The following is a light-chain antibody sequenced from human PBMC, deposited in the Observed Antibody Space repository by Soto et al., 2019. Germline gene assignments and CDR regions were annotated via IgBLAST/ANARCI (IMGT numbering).Light chain of an antibody. V-gene: IGLV2-14*01. Sequence: SLLTQPPSLSWAPGPSITISLPGTSRVVGGYNYVSWYQQHPGKAPKLMVYDVRNRPSGVSNRFSGSKSVNTASLTISGLQAEDEADYYCSSYTTISTYVFGTGTKVTVL. J-gene: IGLJ1*01. CDR2: DVR. CDR1: SRVVGGYNY. CDR3: SSYTTISTYV.